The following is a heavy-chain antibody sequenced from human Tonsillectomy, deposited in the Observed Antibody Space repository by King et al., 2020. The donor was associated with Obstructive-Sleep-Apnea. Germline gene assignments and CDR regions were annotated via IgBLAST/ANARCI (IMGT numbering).Heavy chain of an antibody. CDR2: ISYDGSNK. CDR1: GFTFSSYA. V-gene: IGHV3-30-3*01. Sequence: VQLVESGGGVVQPGRSLRLSCAASGFTFSSYAMHWVRQAPGKGLEWVAVISYDGSNKYYADSVKGRFTISRDNSKNTLYLQMNSLRAEDTAVYYCAGFMVRGVIIGSAAFDIWGQGTMVTVSS. J-gene: IGHJ3*02. D-gene: IGHD3-10*01. CDR3: AGFMVRGVIIGSAAFDI.